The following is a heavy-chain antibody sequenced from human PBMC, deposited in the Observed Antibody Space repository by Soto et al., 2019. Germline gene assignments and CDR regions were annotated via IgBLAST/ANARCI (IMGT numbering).Heavy chain of an antibody. CDR1: GGSISSSNW. D-gene: IGHD4-17*01. CDR2: IYHSGST. Sequence: SETLSLTCAVSGGSISSSNWWICVRQPPGKGLEWIGEIYHSGSTNYNPSLKGRVTISVDRSKNQFSLKLSSVTAADTAVYYCARASTTVTTLDYWGQGTLVTVSS. CDR3: ARASTTVTTLDY. J-gene: IGHJ4*02. V-gene: IGHV4-4*02.